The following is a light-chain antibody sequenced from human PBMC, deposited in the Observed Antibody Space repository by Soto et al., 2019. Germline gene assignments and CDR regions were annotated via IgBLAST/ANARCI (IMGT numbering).Light chain of an antibody. V-gene: IGKV1-5*03. CDR3: QQHSNYPLT. Sequence: DIQMTRSPSSLSASVGDRVTITCQASQDISNYLNWYQQKPGKAPKLLIYKASTLKSGVPSRFSGSGSGTEFTLTISSLQPDDSATYYCQQHSNYPLTFGGGTKVAIK. CDR2: KAS. J-gene: IGKJ4*01. CDR1: QDISNY.